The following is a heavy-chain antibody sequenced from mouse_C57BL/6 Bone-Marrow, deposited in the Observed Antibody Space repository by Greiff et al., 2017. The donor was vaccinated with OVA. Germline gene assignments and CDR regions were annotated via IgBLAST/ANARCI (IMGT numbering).Heavy chain of an antibody. CDR1: GYTFTDYY. CDR2: IYPGSGTT. D-gene: IGHD2-5*01. Sequence: VQLQQSGAELVRPGASVKLSCKASGYTFTDYYINWVKQRPGQGLEWIARIYPGSGTTYYNEKFKGKATLTAEKSSSTAYMQLSSLTSEDSAVYFCARPYYYSNYLYYFDYWGQGTTLTVSS. V-gene: IGHV1-76*01. J-gene: IGHJ2*01. CDR3: ARPYYYSNYLYYFDY.